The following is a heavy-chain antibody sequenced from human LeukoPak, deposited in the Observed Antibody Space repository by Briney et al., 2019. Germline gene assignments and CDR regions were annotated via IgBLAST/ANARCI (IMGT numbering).Heavy chain of an antibody. V-gene: IGHV1-18*01. Sequence: SSVKVSGNASGYTFTSYGISWVRQAPGQGLEGMGWISAYNGNTNYAQKLQGRVTMTTDTSTSTAYMELRSLRSDDTAVYYCAREEGIAAAGNPPEYFQHWGQGTLVTASS. CDR2: ISAYNGNT. D-gene: IGHD6-13*01. CDR3: AREEGIAAAGNPPEYFQH. CDR1: GYTFTSYG. J-gene: IGHJ1*01.